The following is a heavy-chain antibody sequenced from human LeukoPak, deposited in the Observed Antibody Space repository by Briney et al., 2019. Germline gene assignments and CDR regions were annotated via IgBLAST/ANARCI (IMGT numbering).Heavy chain of an antibody. J-gene: IGHJ4*02. D-gene: IGHD3-3*01. Sequence: SETLSLTCAVYGGSFSGYYWSWIRQPPGKGLEWIGEINHSGSTNYNPSLKSRVTISVDTSKNQFSLKLSSVTAADTAVYYCALGGDFWSGYYNFDYWGQGTLVTVSS. CDR2: INHSGST. CDR3: ALGGDFWSGYYNFDY. V-gene: IGHV4-34*01. CDR1: GGSFSGYY.